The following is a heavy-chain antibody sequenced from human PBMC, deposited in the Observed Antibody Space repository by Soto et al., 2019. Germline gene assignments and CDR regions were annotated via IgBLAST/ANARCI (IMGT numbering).Heavy chain of an antibody. CDR1: GGSISSYY. Sequence: SETLSLTCTVSGGSISSYYWSWIRQPPGKGLEWIGYIYYSGSTNYNPSLKSRVTISVDTSKNQFSLKLSSVTAADTAVYYCARVPRKVIILPHYYYYMDVWGKGTTVTVSS. CDR2: IYYSGST. J-gene: IGHJ6*03. D-gene: IGHD3-3*01. V-gene: IGHV4-59*01. CDR3: ARVPRKVIILPHYYYYMDV.